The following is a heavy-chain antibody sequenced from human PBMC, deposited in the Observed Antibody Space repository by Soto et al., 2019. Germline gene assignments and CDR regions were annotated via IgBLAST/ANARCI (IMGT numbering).Heavy chain of an antibody. D-gene: IGHD3-22*01. J-gene: IGHJ4*02. CDR3: ARGRKYYDSSGYYHRRRVTNDY. CDR1: GGSFSGYY. V-gene: IGHV4-34*01. CDR2: INHSGST. Sequence: NPSETLSLTCAVYGGSFSGYYWSWIRQPPGKGLEWIGEINHSGSTNYNPSLKSRVTISVDTSKNQFSLKLSSVTAADTAVYYCARGRKYYDSSGYYHRRRVTNDYWGQGTLVTVSS.